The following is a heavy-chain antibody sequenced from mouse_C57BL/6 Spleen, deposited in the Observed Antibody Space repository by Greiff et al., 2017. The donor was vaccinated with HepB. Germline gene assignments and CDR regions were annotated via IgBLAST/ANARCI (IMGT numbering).Heavy chain of an antibody. Sequence: EVQLQQSGPELVKPGASVKISCKASGYTFTDYYMNWVKQSHGKSLEWIGDINPNNGGTSYNQKFKGKATLTVDKSSSTAYMELRSLTSEDSAVYYCARSWEGDYFDYWGQGTTLTVSS. D-gene: IGHD4-1*01. J-gene: IGHJ2*01. CDR2: INPNNGGT. V-gene: IGHV1-26*01. CDR3: ARSWEGDYFDY. CDR1: GYTFTDYY.